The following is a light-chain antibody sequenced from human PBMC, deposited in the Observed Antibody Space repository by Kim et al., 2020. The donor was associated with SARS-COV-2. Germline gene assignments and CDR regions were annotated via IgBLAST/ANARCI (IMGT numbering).Light chain of an antibody. CDR3: HVWDSSSDHPVV. Sequence: PGKKARMTCGGNNIGSKSVHWYLQKPGQAPVLVIYYDTDRPSGIPERFSGSNSVNTATLTISRVAAGDEADYYCHVWDSSSDHPVVFGGGTQLTVL. CDR2: YDT. CDR1: NIGSKS. J-gene: IGLJ2*01. V-gene: IGLV3-21*04.